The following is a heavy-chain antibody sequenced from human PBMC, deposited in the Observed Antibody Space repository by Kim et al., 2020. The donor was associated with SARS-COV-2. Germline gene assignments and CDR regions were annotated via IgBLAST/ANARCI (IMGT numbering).Heavy chain of an antibody. V-gene: IGHV3-11*05. CDR1: GFTFSDYY. Sequence: GGSLRLSCAASGFTFSDYYMSWIRQAPGKGLEWVSYISSSSSYTNYADSVKGRFTISRDNAKNSLYLQMNSLRAEDTAVYYCVRVKCSSTSCGYDYYYYYGMDVWGQGTTVTVSS. J-gene: IGHJ6*02. D-gene: IGHD2-2*01. CDR3: VRVKCSSTSCGYDYYYYYGMDV. CDR2: ISSSSSYT.